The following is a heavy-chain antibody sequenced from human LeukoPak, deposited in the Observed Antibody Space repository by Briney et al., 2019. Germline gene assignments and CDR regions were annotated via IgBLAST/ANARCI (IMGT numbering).Heavy chain of an antibody. J-gene: IGHJ4*02. V-gene: IGHV4-61*02. CDR2: IYTSGST. CDR3: ARGYHDFSGYWLSYFDY. CDR1: GGSISSGSYY. D-gene: IGHD3-22*01. Sequence: PSQTLSLTCTVFGGSISSGSYYWSWIRQPAGKGLEWIGRIYTSGSTNYNPSLKSRVTISVDTSKNRFSLKLSSVTAADTAVYYCARGYHDFSGYWLSYFDYWGQGTLVTVSS.